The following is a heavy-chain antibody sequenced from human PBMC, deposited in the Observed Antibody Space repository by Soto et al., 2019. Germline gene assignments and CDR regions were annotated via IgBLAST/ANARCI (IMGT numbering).Heavy chain of an antibody. V-gene: IGHV4-59*01. CDR1: GGSISSYY. D-gene: IGHD2-15*01. CDR3: ARDCSGGSCYVGDLLGNWFDP. Sequence: PSETLSLTCTVSGGSISSYYWSWIRQPPRKGLEWIGYIYYSGSTNYNPSLKSRVTISVDTSKNQFSLKLSSVTAADTAVYYCARDCSGGSCYVGDLLGNWFDPWGQGTLVTVSS. J-gene: IGHJ5*02. CDR2: IYYSGST.